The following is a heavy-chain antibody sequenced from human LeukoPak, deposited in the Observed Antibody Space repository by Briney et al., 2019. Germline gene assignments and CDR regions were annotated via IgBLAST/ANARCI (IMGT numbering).Heavy chain of an antibody. J-gene: IGHJ4*02. V-gene: IGHV4-59*01. CDR3: ARSPDSGGSPRLVDY. Sequence: SETLSLTCTVSGGSISSYYWSWIRQPPGKGLEWIGYIYYSRSTNYNPSLKSRVTISVDTSKNQFSLKLSSVTAADTAVYYCARSPDSGGSPRLVDYWGQGTLVTVSS. CDR1: GGSISSYY. D-gene: IGHD2-8*02. CDR2: IYYSRST.